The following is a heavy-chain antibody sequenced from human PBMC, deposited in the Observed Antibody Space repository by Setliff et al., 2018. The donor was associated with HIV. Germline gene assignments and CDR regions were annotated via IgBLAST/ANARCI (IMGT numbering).Heavy chain of an antibody. CDR2: TKYDGSES. Sequence: GGSLRLSCVASGLTFNRYWMSWVRQVPGKGLEWVSDTKYDGSESYYVDSLKGRFIASTDNAKNSLFLQMNSLRAEDTGLYYCAKDYTTTFWEYNWFDLWGQGTLVTVSS. J-gene: IGHJ5*02. CDR1: GLTFNRYW. D-gene: IGHD3-3*01. CDR3: AKDYTTTFWEYNWFDL. V-gene: IGHV3-7*03.